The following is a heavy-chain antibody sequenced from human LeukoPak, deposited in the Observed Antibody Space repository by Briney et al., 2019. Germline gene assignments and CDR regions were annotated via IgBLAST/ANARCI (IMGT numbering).Heavy chain of an antibody. CDR2: IHHEGST. D-gene: IGHD6-19*01. CDR1: GGSISSSIR. CDR3: TAQGGWYIDY. J-gene: IGHJ4*02. V-gene: IGHV4/OR15-8*01. Sequence: SETLSLTCGVSGGSISSSIRWSWVRQPPGKGLEWIGEIHHEGSTKYSPSLKSRVTISVDKSKNQFSLKLNPMTAADTAVYYCTAQGGWYIDYWGQGTLITVSS.